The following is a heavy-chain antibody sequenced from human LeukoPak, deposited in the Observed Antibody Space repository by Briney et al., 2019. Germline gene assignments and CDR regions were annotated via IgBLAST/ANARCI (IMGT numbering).Heavy chain of an antibody. CDR2: ISYDGSNK. CDR3: AMTVDTAMVTWYFDY. J-gene: IGHJ4*02. Sequence: PGGSLRLSCAASGFTFSSYATHWVRQAPGKGLEWVAVISYDGSNKYYADSVKGRFTISRDNSKNTLYLQMNSLRAEDTAVYYCAMTVDTAMVTWYFDYWGQGTLVTVSS. V-gene: IGHV3-30-3*01. CDR1: GFTFSSYA. D-gene: IGHD5-18*01.